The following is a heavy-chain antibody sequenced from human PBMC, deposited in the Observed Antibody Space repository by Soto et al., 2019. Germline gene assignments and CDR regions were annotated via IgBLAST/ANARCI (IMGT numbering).Heavy chain of an antibody. CDR2: IYPGDSDT. CDR1: GYSFANYW. D-gene: IGHD2-8*01. CDR3: AGNGLRQYYWGLDG. Sequence: VESLKISCQGSGYSFANYWIAWVRQMPGKGLEWVGVIYPGDSDTRYSPSFRGQVTISADKSISHVYLQWSSLKASDTAMYYCAGNGLRQYYWGLDGWGEGSKATVAS. V-gene: IGHV5-51*01. J-gene: IGHJ6*02.